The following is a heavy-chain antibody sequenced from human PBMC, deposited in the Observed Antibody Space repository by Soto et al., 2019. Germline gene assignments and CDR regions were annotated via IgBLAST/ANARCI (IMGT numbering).Heavy chain of an antibody. CDR3: ARGGSLNWYFDL. D-gene: IGHD1-26*01. J-gene: IGHJ2*01. CDR1: GFTFSSYW. CDR2: INSDGSST. V-gene: IGHV3-74*01. Sequence: EVQLVESGGGLVQPGGSLRLSCAASGFTFSSYWMHCVRQAPGKGLVWVSRINSDGSSTSYANSVKGRFTISRDNAKNTLYLQMNSLRAEDTAVYYCARGGSLNWYFDLWGRGTLVTVSS.